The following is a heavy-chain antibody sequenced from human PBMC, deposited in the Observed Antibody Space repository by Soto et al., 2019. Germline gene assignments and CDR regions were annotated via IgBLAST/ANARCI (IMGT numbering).Heavy chain of an antibody. D-gene: IGHD3-16*01. CDR1: GYTFTGYY. CDR2: INPNSGGT. CDR3: ARARSVGDDAFDI. V-gene: IGHV1-2*04. J-gene: IGHJ3*02. Sequence: DSVKXSCKASGYTFTGYYMHWVRQAPGQGLEWMGWINPNSGGTNYAQKFQGWVTMTRDTSISTAYMELSRLRSDDTAVYYCARARSVGDDAFDIWGQGTMVTVSS.